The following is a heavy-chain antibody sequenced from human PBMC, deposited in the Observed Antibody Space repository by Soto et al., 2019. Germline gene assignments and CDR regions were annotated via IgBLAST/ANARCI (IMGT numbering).Heavy chain of an antibody. CDR3: ARDAKQLFDAFDI. J-gene: IGHJ3*02. CDR1: GFTVSSNY. CDR2: IYSGGST. D-gene: IGHD2-15*01. Sequence: GGSLRLSCAASGFTVSSNYMSWVRQAPGKGLEWVSVIYSGGSTYYADSVKGRFTISRDNSKNTLYLQMNSLRAEDTAVYYCARDAKQLFDAFDIWGQGTMVTVSS. V-gene: IGHV3-53*01.